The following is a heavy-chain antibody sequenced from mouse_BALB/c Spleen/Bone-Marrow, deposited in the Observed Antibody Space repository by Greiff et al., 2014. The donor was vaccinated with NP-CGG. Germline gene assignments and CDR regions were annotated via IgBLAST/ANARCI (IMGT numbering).Heavy chain of an antibody. Sequence: QVQLKESGAELAKPGASVKMSCKASGYTFTSYWMHWVKQRPGQVLEWIGYINPSTGYTEYNLKFKDKATLTADKSSSTAYIQPSSLTSEDSAVYYCASPYGYEDYSAMDYWGQGTSVTVSS. CDR1: GYTFTSYW. D-gene: IGHD1-2*01. V-gene: IGHV1-7*01. J-gene: IGHJ4*01. CDR3: ASPYGYEDYSAMDY. CDR2: INPSTGYT.